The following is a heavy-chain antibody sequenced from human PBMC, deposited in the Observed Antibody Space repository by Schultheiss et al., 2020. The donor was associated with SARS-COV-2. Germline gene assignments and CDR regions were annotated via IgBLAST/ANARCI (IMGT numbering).Heavy chain of an antibody. V-gene: IGHV3-11*04. J-gene: IGHJ6*02. CDR1: GFSFSDHY. Sequence: GGSLRLSCAASGFSFSDHYMTWIRQAPGKGLEWLSFISGSGGTIYYADSVKGRFTISRDNAKNSLYLQMNSLRAEDTAVYYCARGATVTTRPYYYYGMDVWGQGTTVTVSS. D-gene: IGHD4-11*01. CDR3: ARGATVTTRPYYYYGMDV. CDR2: ISGSGGTI.